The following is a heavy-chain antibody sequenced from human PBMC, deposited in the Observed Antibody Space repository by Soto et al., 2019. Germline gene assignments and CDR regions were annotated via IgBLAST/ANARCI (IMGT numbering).Heavy chain of an antibody. V-gene: IGHV1-46*03. Sequence: QVQLVQSGTVVRRPGASVRVSCKASGYTFTTYYLHWVRQAPGQGLEWMAEINARDGSTTLAQKFQSRVTMTRATCTSTVHMDVGSRTSEDTAVYFCTRVLGGRYVDCWGQGTLVTVSS. CDR1: GYTFTTYY. CDR2: INARDGST. CDR3: TRVLGGRYVDC. J-gene: IGHJ4*02. D-gene: IGHD2-15*01.